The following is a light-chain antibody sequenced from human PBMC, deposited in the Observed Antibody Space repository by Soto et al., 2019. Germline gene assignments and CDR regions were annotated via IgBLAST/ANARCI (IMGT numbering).Light chain of an antibody. V-gene: IGKV1-27*01. Sequence: DIQMTQSPSSLSASVGDRVTITCRASQGISNYVAWYQQRPGKAPKLLIYAASTLQSGVPSRFSGSESGTAFTLTISGLQPEDVATYYCQKYDSAPLFTFGPWTKVAIK. J-gene: IGKJ3*01. CDR2: AAS. CDR3: QKYDSAPLFT. CDR1: QGISNY.